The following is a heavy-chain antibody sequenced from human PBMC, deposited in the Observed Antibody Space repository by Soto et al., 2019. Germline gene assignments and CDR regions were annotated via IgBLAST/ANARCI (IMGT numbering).Heavy chain of an antibody. J-gene: IGHJ4*02. D-gene: IGHD6-19*01. CDR3: VKDVSQWVVRGGFDY. CDR2: INWNSGNI. CDR1: GFTFDEYA. V-gene: IGHV3-9*01. Sequence: EVQLVESGGVLVQPGRSLRLSCAASGFTFDEYAMHWVRQAPGKGSEWFSGINWNSGNIGYADSVKGRFTISRDNAKNSLYLQMNSLRAEDTALYYCVKDVSQWVVRGGFDYWGQGTLVIVSS.